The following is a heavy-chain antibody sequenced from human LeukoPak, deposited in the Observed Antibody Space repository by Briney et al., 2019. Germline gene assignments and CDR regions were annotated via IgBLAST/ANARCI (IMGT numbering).Heavy chain of an antibody. V-gene: IGHV3-30-3*01. Sequence: QSGGSLRLSCAASGFTFSSYDMHWVRQAPGKGLEWVAVISYDGSIRYYADSVKGRFTISRDDSKNTLHLQMSSLRTEDTAVYYCARAYRAGSELDYWGQGTLVTVSS. CDR2: ISYDGSIR. CDR1: GFTFSSYD. CDR3: ARAYRAGSELDY. J-gene: IGHJ4*02. D-gene: IGHD6-25*01.